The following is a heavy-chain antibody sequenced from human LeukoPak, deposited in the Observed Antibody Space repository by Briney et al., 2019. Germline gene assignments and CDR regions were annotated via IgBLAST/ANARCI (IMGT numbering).Heavy chain of an antibody. V-gene: IGHV3-9*01. CDR1: GFTFDDYA. CDR3: AKDAHRRKYYYYYYMDV. CDR2: ISWNGGTI. Sequence: GGSLRLSCAASGFTFDDYAMHWLRQAPGRGLEWVSGISWNGGTIGYADSVKGRFTISRDNAKNSLYLQMNSLRAEDTALYYCAKDAHRRKYYYYYYMDVWGKGTTVTISS. J-gene: IGHJ6*03.